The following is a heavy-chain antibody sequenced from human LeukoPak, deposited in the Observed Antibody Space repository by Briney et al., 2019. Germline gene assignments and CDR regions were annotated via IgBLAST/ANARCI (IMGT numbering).Heavy chain of an antibody. Sequence: SETLSLTCTVSGGSIGNYYWSWIRQPPGKGLEWIGYIFYSRSTKYNPSLKSRVTISVDTSKNQFSLKLSSVTAADTAVYYCARYGGRPRYNWFDPWGQGTLVTVSS. CDR3: ARYGGRPRYNWFDP. D-gene: IGHD3-16*01. J-gene: IGHJ5*02. V-gene: IGHV4-59*12. CDR1: GGSIGNYY. CDR2: IFYSRST.